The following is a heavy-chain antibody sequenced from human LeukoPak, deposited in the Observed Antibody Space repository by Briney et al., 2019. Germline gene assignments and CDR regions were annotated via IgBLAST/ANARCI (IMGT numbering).Heavy chain of an antibody. J-gene: IGHJ4*02. CDR2: IDTSGTTI. V-gene: IGHV3-48*01. D-gene: IGHD3-10*01. Sequence: GGSLRLSCAASGFTFSTYSMNWVRQAPGEGLEWVSYIDTSGTTIYYADSVKGRFTISRDNAKNSLYLQMNSLRAEDTAVYYCAGRGSGSYFDFWGPGTLVTVSS. CDR3: AGRGSGSYFDF. CDR1: GFTFSTYS.